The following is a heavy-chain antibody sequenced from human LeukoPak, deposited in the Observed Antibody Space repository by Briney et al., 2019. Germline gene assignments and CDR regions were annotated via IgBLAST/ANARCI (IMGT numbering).Heavy chain of an antibody. V-gene: IGHV4-38-2*02. D-gene: IGHD2-8*01. CDR1: GYSISSGYY. Sequence: NSSETLSLTCTVSGYSISSGYYWGWIRQPPGKGLEWIGSIYHSGSTYYNPSLKSRVTISVDTSKNQFSLKLSSVTAADTAVYYCAAGACTNCFDPWGQGTLVTVSS. CDR2: IYHSGST. J-gene: IGHJ5*02. CDR3: AAGACTNCFDP.